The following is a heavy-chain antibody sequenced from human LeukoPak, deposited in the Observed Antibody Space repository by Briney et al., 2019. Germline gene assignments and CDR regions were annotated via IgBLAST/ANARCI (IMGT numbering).Heavy chain of an antibody. V-gene: IGHV5-51*01. CDR1: GYSFTSYW. Sequence: GESLKISCKGSGYSFTSYWIGWVRQMPGKGLEWMGIIYPGDSDTRYSPSFQGQVTTSADKSISTAYLQWSSLKASDTAMYYCARTDYDILTGNTFDYWGQGTLVTVSS. CDR2: IYPGDSDT. D-gene: IGHD3-9*01. J-gene: IGHJ4*02. CDR3: ARTDYDILTGNTFDY.